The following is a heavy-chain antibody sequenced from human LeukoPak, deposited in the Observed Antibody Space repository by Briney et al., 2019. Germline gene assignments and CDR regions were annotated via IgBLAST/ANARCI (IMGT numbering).Heavy chain of an antibody. J-gene: IGHJ3*02. CDR3: ARDRYNWNDASDAFDI. D-gene: IGHD1-20*01. V-gene: IGHV4-59*01. Sequence: SETLSLTCTVSGGSISSYYWSWIRQPPGKGLEWIGYIYYSGSTNYNPSLKSRVTISVETSKNQFSLKLSSVTAADTAVYYCARDRYNWNDASDAFDIWGQGTMVTVSS. CDR1: GGSISSYY. CDR2: IYYSGST.